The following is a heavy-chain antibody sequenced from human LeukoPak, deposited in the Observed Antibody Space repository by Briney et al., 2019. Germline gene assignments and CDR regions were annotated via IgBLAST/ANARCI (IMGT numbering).Heavy chain of an antibody. CDR3: AKAVTPSYYYYGMDV. Sequence: GGSLRLSCAASGFTFSSYAMSWVRQAPGKGLEWVSAISGSGGSTYYADSVKGRFTISRDNSKNTLYLQMNSLRAEDTAVYYCAKAVTPSYYYYGMDVWGHGTTVTVSS. V-gene: IGHV3-23*01. J-gene: IGHJ6*02. CDR1: GFTFSSYA. CDR2: ISGSGGST. D-gene: IGHD4-17*01.